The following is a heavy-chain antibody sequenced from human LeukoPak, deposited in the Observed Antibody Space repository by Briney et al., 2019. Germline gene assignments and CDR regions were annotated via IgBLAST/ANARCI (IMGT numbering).Heavy chain of an antibody. CDR2: IYSGNT. Sequence: QSGGSLRLSCTVSGFTVSSNSMSWVRQAPGKGLEWVSFIYSGNTHYSDSVKGRFTISRDNAKNSLYLQMSSLRAEDTAVYYCARDGPIIAAHDAFDIWGQGTMVTVSS. J-gene: IGHJ3*02. V-gene: IGHV3-53*01. CDR1: GFTVSSNS. D-gene: IGHD6-6*01. CDR3: ARDGPIIAAHDAFDI.